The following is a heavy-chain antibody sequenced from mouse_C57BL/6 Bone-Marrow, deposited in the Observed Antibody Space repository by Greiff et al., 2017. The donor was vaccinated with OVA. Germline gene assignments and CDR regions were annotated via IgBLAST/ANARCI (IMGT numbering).Heavy chain of an antibody. CDR3: VRVTSLVAPYCYFDV. J-gene: IGHJ1*03. CDR2: IRSKSNNYAT. CDR1: GFSFNTYA. V-gene: IGHV10-1*01. D-gene: IGHD1-1*01. Sequence: EVQLVESGGGLVQPKGSLKLSCAASGFSFNTYAMNWVRQAPGKGLEWVARIRSKSNNYATYYADSVKDRFTISRDDSKSMLYLQMNNLKTEDTAMYYCVRVTSLVAPYCYFDVWGTGTTVTVSS.